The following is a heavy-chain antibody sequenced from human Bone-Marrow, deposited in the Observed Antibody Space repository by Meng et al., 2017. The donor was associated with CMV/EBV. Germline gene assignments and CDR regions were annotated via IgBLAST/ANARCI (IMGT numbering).Heavy chain of an antibody. CDR3: ARETSDWTIFGVAIRKNSPYNWFDP. D-gene: IGHD3-3*01. V-gene: IGHV4-59*01. J-gene: IGHJ5*02. CDR2: IYYSGST. CDR1: GGSISSYY. Sequence: SETLSLSCAVSGGSISSYYWSWIRQPPGKGLEWIGDIYYSGSTNYNPSLKSRVTISVDTSKNQLSLKLSSVTAADTAVYYCARETSDWTIFGVAIRKNSPYNWFDPWGQGTLVTVSS.